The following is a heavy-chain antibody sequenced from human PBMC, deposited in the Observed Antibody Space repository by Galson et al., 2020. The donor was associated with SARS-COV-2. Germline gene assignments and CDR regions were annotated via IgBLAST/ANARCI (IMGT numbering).Heavy chain of an antibody. CDR2: IYSGGST. D-gene: IGHD4-17*01. J-gene: IGHJ6*02. V-gene: IGHV3-53*01. CDR1: GFTVSSNY. Sequence: WGYLRLSCAASGFTVSSNYMSWVRQAPGKGLEWVSVIYSGGSTYYADSVKGRFTISRDNSKNTLYLQMNSLRAEDTAVYYCARDSNTVTTNYYYGMDVWGQGTTVTVSS. CDR3: ARDSNTVTTNYYYGMDV.